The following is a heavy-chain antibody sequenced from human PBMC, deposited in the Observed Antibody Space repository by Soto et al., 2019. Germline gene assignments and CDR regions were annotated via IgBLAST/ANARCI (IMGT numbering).Heavy chain of an antibody. Sequence: ASETLSLTCTASGGSSSSYYWSWFRQPPGKGLEWIGYIYYSGSTNYNTSLKSRVTISVDTSKNQCSPKLSSLIAAGTAVYYCARVGDSSRWVYYYYYGMDVWGQGTTVTVSS. CDR3: ARVGDSSRWVYYYYYGMDV. D-gene: IGHD6-13*01. V-gene: IGHV4-59*01. CDR2: IYYSGST. J-gene: IGHJ6*02. CDR1: GGSSSSYY.